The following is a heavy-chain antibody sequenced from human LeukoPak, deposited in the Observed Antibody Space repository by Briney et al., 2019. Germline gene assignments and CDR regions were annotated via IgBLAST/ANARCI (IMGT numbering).Heavy chain of an antibody. D-gene: IGHD5-24*01. CDR2: IYTSGST. CDR3: ARHEEEDGYNAKTFGY. CDR1: GGSISSGSYY. J-gene: IGHJ4*02. Sequence: SQTLSLTRTVSGGSISSGSYYWSWIRQPAGKGLEWIGRIYTSGSTNYNPSLKSRVTISVDTSKNQFSLKLSSVTAADTAVYYCARHEEEDGYNAKTFGYWGQGTLVTVSS. V-gene: IGHV4-61*02.